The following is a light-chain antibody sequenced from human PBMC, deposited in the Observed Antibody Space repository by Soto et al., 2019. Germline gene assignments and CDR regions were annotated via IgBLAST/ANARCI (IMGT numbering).Light chain of an antibody. CDR2: SNN. J-gene: IGLJ1*01. V-gene: IGLV1-44*01. CDR3: AAWDDSLNGYV. Sequence: QSVLTQPPSASGTPGQRVTISCSGSSSNIGSSTVTWYQQLPGTAPKLLIHSNNHRPSGIPDRFSGSKSGTSASLAIGGLQSEDEADYYCAAWDDSLNGYVFGTGTQLTVL. CDR1: SSNIGSST.